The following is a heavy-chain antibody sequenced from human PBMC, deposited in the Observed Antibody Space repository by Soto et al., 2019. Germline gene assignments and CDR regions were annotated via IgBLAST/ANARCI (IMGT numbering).Heavy chain of an antibody. D-gene: IGHD3-3*01. J-gene: IGHJ6*03. Sequence: QITLKESGPTLVKPTQTLTLTCTFSGFSLSTSGVGVGWIRQPPGKALEWLALIYWDDDKRYSPSLKRRLTILQDTSKKQVVLTMTNMDPVDTATYNCAHVTNTYYDFGSGYYPYPHNMVVLGKGTTVTVSS. V-gene: IGHV2-5*02. CDR2: IYWDDDK. CDR1: GFSLSTSGVG. CDR3: AHVTNTYYDFGSGYYPYPHNMVV.